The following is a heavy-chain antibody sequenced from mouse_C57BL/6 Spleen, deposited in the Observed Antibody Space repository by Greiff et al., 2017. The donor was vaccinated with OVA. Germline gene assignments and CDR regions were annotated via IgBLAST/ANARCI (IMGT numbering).Heavy chain of an antibody. J-gene: IGHJ4*01. V-gene: IGHV5-4*01. D-gene: IGHD2-5*01. Sequence: EVHLVESGGGLVKPGGSLKLSCAASGFTFSSYAMSWVRQTPEKRLEWVATISDGGSYTYYPDNVKGRFTISRDNAKNNLYLQMSHLKSEDTAMYYCARDSNYEYYAMDYWGQGTSVTVSS. CDR1: GFTFSSYA. CDR2: ISDGGSYT. CDR3: ARDSNYEYYAMDY.